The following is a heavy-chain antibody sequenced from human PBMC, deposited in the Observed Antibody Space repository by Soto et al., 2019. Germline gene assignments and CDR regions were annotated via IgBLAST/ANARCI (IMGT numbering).Heavy chain of an antibody. CDR3: ARRRGVVAARPYYYYVMGV. V-gene: IGHV1-8*01. CDR1: VYTFTSYD. D-gene: IGHD6-6*01. CDR2: MNPSSGNT. J-gene: IGHJ6*02. Sequence: ASVKVSCKASVYTFTSYDINWVRQATGQGPEWMGWMNPSSGNTVYAQKFQGRVNMSRNTSTSTAYMELSSLRSDDTAVYYCARRRGVVAARPYYYYVMGVWGQGTTVTVSS.